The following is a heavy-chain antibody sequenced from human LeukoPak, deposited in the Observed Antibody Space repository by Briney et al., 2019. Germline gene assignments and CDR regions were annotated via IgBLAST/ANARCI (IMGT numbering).Heavy chain of an antibody. CDR3: ARGKLLWSMEV. CDR2: INHSGST. Sequence: PAETLSLTCAVYGGSFSDYYWSWIRQPPGKGLEWIGEINHSGSTNYNPSLKSRATISVDTSRNQFSLKLSSVTAAASAVYYCARGKLLWSMEVWGPGTPVTVSS. V-gene: IGHV4-34*01. D-gene: IGHD3-10*01. CDR1: GGSFSDYY. J-gene: IGHJ6*01.